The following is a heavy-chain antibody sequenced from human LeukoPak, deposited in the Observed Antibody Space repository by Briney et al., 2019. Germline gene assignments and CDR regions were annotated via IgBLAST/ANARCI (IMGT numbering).Heavy chain of an antibody. J-gene: IGHJ3*02. D-gene: IGHD2-15*01. CDR2: ISSSGSTI. CDR1: GFTFSDYY. Sequence: GGSLRLSCAASGFTFSDYYMSWIRQAPGKGLEWVSYISSSGSTIYYADSVKGRFTISRDNSKNTLYLQMNSLRAEDTAVYYCAKGVVVAATGILAFDIWGQGTMVTVSS. CDR3: AKGVVVAATGILAFDI. V-gene: IGHV3-11*01.